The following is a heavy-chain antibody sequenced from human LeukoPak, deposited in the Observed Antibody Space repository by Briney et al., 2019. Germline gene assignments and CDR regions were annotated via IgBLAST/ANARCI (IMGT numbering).Heavy chain of an antibody. Sequence: SETLSLTCAVYGGSFSGYYWSWIRQPPGKGREWIGEINHSGSTNNNPCLKTRVTISVDTTKNQFSMNLSSVTAADTAVYYCARAGTMVRGGTYWYSDLWGRGTLVTVSS. V-gene: IGHV4-34*01. D-gene: IGHD3-10*01. CDR2: INHSGST. CDR1: GGSFSGYY. CDR3: ARAGTMVRGGTYWYSDL. J-gene: IGHJ2*01.